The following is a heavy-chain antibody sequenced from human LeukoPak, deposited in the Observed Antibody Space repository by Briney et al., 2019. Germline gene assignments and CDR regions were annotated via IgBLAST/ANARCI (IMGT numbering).Heavy chain of an antibody. CDR2: INHSGST. V-gene: IGHV4-34*01. CDR3: ARGENGPWELDYYYMDV. Sequence: SETLSLTCAVYGGAFSGYYWSWIRQPPGKGLEWIGEINHSGSTNYNPSLKSRVTISVDTSKNQFSLRLSSVTAADTAVYYCARGENGPWELDYYYMDVWGKGTTVTVSS. J-gene: IGHJ6*03. CDR1: GGAFSGYY. D-gene: IGHD3-10*01.